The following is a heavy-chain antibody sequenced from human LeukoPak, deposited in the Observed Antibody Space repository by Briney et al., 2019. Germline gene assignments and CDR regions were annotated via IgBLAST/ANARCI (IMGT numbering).Heavy chain of an antibody. CDR2: INHSGST. D-gene: IGHD3-9*01. V-gene: IGHV4-34*01. J-gene: IGHJ1*01. Sequence: SETLSLTCAAFGGSFSGFYWSWIRQPPGRGLEWIGEINHSGSTNYNPSLKSRLTISVDTSKNQFSLKLTSVTAADTAVYYCARDNYDILTGYAQHWGQGTLVTVSS. CDR1: GGSFSGFY. CDR3: ARDNYDILTGYAQH.